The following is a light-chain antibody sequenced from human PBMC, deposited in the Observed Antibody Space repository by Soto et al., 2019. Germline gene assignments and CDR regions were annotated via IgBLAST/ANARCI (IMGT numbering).Light chain of an antibody. V-gene: IGKV1-39*01. CDR2: AAS. Sequence: DIQMTQSPSSLSASVGDRVTISCRASQTISMYLNWYQQKPGKAPILLISAASSLQTGVPPRFNGSGSGTEFTLTISSLQPEDLATYYCQQSYTTPPLTFGGGTKVEI. CDR1: QTISMY. J-gene: IGKJ4*01. CDR3: QQSYTTPPLT.